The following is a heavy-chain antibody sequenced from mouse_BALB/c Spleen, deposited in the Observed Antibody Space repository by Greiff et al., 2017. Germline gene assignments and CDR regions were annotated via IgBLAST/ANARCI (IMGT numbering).Heavy chain of an antibody. J-gene: IGHJ4*01. CDR2: ISSGSSTI. CDR1: GFTFSSFG. CDR3: ARNYYYGSSFYYAMDY. Sequence: EVQLVESGGGLVQPGGSRKLSCAASGFTFSSFGMHWVRQAPEKGLEWVAYISSGSSTIYYADTVKGRFTISRDNPKNTLFLQMTSLRSEDTAMYYCARNYYYGSSFYYAMDYWGQGTSVTVSS. D-gene: IGHD1-1*01. V-gene: IGHV5-17*02.